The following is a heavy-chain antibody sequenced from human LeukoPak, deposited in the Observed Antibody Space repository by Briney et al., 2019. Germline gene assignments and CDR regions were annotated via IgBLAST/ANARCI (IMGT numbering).Heavy chain of an antibody. CDR2: ISYDGSNK. V-gene: IGHV3-30*18. CDR1: GFTFSSYG. D-gene: IGHD6-19*01. Sequence: PGGSLRLSCAASGFTFSSYGMHWVRQAPGKGLEWVAVISYDGSNKYYADSVKGRFTISRDNSKNTLYLQMNSLRAEDTAVYYCAKDSTIAVAGPIDYWGQGTLVTVSS. CDR3: AKDSTIAVAGPIDY. J-gene: IGHJ4*02.